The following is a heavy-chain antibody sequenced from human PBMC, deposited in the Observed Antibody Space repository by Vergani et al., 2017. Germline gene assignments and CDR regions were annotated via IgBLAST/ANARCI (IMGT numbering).Heavy chain of an antibody. Sequence: VQLVESGGGVVQPGGSLRLSCAASGFTFSSYGMHWVRQAPGKGLEWVAFIRYDGSNKYYADSVKGRFTISRDNSKNTLYLQMNSLRAEDTAVYYCAKDEDDFWSGYVYGMDVWGQGTTVTVSS. CDR2: IRYDGSNK. CDR1: GFTFSSYG. V-gene: IGHV3-30*02. D-gene: IGHD3-3*01. CDR3: AKDEDDFWSGYVYGMDV. J-gene: IGHJ6*02.